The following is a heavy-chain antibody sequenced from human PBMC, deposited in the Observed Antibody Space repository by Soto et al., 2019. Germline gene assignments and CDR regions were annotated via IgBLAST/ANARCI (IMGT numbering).Heavy chain of an antibody. Sequence: QVQLVQSGAEVKKPGASVKVSCKASGYTFTSYGISWVRQAPGQGLEWMGWISAYNGNTNYAQKLQGRVTMTTDTSASTAYMELRSLRSDDTAVYYCARDGDYYGSGSYYPRSFDYWGQGTLVTVSS. D-gene: IGHD3-10*01. CDR1: GYTFTSYG. V-gene: IGHV1-18*01. CDR2: ISAYNGNT. CDR3: ARDGDYYGSGSYYPRSFDY. J-gene: IGHJ4*02.